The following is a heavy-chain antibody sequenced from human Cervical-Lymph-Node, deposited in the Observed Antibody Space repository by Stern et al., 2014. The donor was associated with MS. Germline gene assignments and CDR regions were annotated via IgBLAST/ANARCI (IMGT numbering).Heavy chain of an antibody. CDR2: ISVYNGNT. Sequence: VQLVESGAEVKKPGASVKVSCKASGYTFTSYGISWVRQAPGQGLEWMGWISVYNGNTNYAQKLQGRVTMTTDTSTSTGYMELRSLRSDDTAVYYCAREGLRFLEWPIQYYGMDVWGQGTTVTVSS. CDR3: AREGLRFLEWPIQYYGMDV. D-gene: IGHD3-3*01. J-gene: IGHJ6*02. V-gene: IGHV1-18*01. CDR1: GYTFTSYG.